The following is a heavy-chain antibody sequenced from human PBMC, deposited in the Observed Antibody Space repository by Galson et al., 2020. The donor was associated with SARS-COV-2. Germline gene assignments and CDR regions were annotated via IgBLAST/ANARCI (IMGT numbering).Heavy chain of an antibody. V-gene: IGHV4-38-2*01. CDR2: IYRSGST. J-gene: IGHJ4*02. D-gene: IGHD7-27*01. CDR1: GYSINSAYY. Sequence: SETLSLTCAVSGYSINSAYYWGWIRQPPGKGLEWIGTIYRSGSTYYNPSLKSRITISVDTSKNQFSLKLSSVTAADTAVYYCASLGPRESYITNFDYWGQGTLVTVSS. CDR3: ASLGPRESYITNFDY.